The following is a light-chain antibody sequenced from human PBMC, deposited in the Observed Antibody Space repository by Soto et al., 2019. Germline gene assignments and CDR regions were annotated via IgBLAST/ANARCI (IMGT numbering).Light chain of an antibody. CDR2: AAS. Sequence: DIQMTQSPSSLSVSVGDRVTITCRASQSIDSYLNWYQQKLGKAPNLLIYAASSLQSGVPSRFSGGGSGTDFTLTISSLQPEDFATYYCQQSYTTPYTFGQGTKLEIK. CDR1: QSIDSY. J-gene: IGKJ2*01. CDR3: QQSYTTPYT. V-gene: IGKV1-39*01.